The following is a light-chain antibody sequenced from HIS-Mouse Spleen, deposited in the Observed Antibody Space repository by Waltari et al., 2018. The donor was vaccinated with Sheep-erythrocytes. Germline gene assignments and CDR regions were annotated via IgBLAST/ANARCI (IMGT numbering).Light chain of an antibody. CDR1: QGISSA. Sequence: AIQLPHSPSPLLHSEGARLPTTSRASQGISSALAWYQQKPGKAPKLLIYDASSLESGVPSRFSGSGSGTDFTLTISSLQPEDFATYYCQQFNNYPRTFGQGTKVEIK. J-gene: IGKJ1*01. CDR2: DAS. CDR3: QQFNNYPRT. V-gene: IGKV1D-13*01.